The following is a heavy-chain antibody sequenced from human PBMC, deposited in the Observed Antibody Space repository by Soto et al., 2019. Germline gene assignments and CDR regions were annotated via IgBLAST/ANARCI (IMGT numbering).Heavy chain of an antibody. V-gene: IGHV1-69*08. Sequence: QVQLVQSGAEVKKPGSSVKVSCKASGGTFSSYTISWVRQAPGQGLEWMGRIIPILGIANYAQKFQGRVTITADKSTSTAYMELSSLRSEDTAAYYCARDGSGWSPFDYWGQGTLVTVSS. CDR1: GGTFSSYT. D-gene: IGHD6-19*01. J-gene: IGHJ4*02. CDR3: ARDGSGWSPFDY. CDR2: IIPILGIA.